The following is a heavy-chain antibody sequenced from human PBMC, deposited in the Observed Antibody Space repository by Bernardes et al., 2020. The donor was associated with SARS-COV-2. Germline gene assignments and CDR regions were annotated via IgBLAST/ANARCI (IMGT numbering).Heavy chain of an antibody. CDR3: ARELNFNGWRGRYFDS. J-gene: IGHJ4*02. CDR1: GYMFSNYA. V-gene: IGHV1-18*04. D-gene: IGHD6-19*01. CDR2: IAPTNVNI. Sequence: ASVKVSCRASGYMFSNYAINWVRQAPGQGLEWMGWIAPTNVNILYAQKFQGRITMTTDTSTNTAYMELRSLRSDDTAVYYCARELNFNGWRGRYFDSWGQGSLVTVSS.